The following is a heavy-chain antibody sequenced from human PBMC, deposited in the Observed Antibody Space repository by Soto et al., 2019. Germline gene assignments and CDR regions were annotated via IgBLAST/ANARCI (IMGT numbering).Heavy chain of an antibody. CDR3: ARGGARSGFDY. J-gene: IGHJ4*02. CDR1: GFFVSSDY. CDR2: IHSDGTI. V-gene: IGHV3-53*01. D-gene: IGHD2-15*01. Sequence: EVQLVESGGGLIQPGGSLRLSCAASGFFVSSDYMNWVRQAPGKALEWVSIIHSDGTIDYAKSVKGRFTISRDNSKNTLYLQMHSLTVEDTAVYYCARGGARSGFDYWGQGTLVTVSS.